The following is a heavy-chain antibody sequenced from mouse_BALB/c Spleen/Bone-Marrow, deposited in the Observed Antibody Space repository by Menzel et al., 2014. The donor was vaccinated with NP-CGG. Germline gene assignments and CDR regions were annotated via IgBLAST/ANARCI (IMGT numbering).Heavy chain of an antibody. D-gene: IGHD4-1*01. V-gene: IGHV1-54*01. CDR1: GYAFTNYL. J-gene: IGHJ4*01. Sequence: QVQLQQSGAELVRPGTSVKVSCKASGYAFTNYLIEWVKQRPGQGLEWIGAINPGSDATDYSEKFKGKATLTADKSSSTAYMQLSSLTSDDSAVYFCARRLTGTSAMDYWGQGTSVTVSS. CDR3: ARRLTGTSAMDY. CDR2: INPGSDAT.